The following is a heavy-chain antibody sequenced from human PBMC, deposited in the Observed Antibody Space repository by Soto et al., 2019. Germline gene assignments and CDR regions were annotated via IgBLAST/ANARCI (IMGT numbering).Heavy chain of an antibody. D-gene: IGHD6-19*01. J-gene: IGHJ4*02. CDR1: GGSISSGDYY. V-gene: IGHV4-31*03. Sequence: QVQLQESGTGLVKPSQTLSLTCTVSGGSISSGDYYWSWIRKHPGKGLEWIGYISYSGSTYYNPSLKSRVTISVDPSKNQFSLKLSSVTAADTAVYYCARGPGSGWYDYWGQGTLVTVSS. CDR3: ARGPGSGWYDY. CDR2: ISYSGST.